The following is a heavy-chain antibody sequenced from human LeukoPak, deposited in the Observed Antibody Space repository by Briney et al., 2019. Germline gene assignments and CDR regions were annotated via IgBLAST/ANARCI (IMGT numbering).Heavy chain of an antibody. Sequence: NSSETLSLTCTVSGGSISSYYWSWIRQPPGKGLEWIGYIYYSGSTNYNPSLKSRVTISVDTSKNQFSLKLSSVTAADTAVYYCARATDCSSTRCFYFDYWGQGTLVTVSS. CDR3: ARATDCSSTRCFYFDY. CDR2: IYYSGST. D-gene: IGHD2-2*01. V-gene: IGHV4-59*01. CDR1: GGSISSYY. J-gene: IGHJ4*02.